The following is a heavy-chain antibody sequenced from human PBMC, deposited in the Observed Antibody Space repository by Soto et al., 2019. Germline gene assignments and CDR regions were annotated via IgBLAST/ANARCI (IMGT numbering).Heavy chain of an antibody. V-gene: IGHV4-59*08. D-gene: IGHD2-2*01. CDR1: GGSISSYY. CDR3: ARHPYCSSTSCLVPFDY. J-gene: IGHJ4*02. Sequence: QVQLQESGPGLVKPSETLSLTCTVSGGSISSYYWSWIRQPPGKGLEWIGYIYYSGSTNYNPSLKSRVTISVDTSNNQFSLKLSSVTAADTAVYYCARHPYCSSTSCLVPFDYWGQGTLVTVSS. CDR2: IYYSGST.